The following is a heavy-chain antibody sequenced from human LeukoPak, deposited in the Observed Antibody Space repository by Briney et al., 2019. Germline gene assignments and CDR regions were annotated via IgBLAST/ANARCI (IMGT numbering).Heavy chain of an antibody. CDR1: GFTFSDYY. D-gene: IGHD1-26*01. CDR3: TRREARIFDY. Sequence: GGSLRLSCAASGFTFSDYYMSWVRQAPGKGLEWVSYISSTSTYTNYADSVKGRFTISRDNAKNSLYLQMNSLRAEDTAVYYCTRREARIFDYWGQGTLVTVSS. V-gene: IGHV3-11*03. CDR2: ISSTSTYT. J-gene: IGHJ4*02.